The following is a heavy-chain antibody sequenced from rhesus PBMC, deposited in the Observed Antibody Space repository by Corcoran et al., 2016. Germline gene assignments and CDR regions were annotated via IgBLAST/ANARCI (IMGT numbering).Heavy chain of an antibody. CDR3: AKMGIQGDY. Sequence: EVQLAESGGGLVQPGGSLRLSCAASGFTFSSYWMYWVRQAPGKGLEWVSRISSDGSSTSYADSVKGRFTISRENAKNSLYLQMNSLRAEDTAVYYCAKMGIQGDYWGQGVLVTVSS. D-gene: IGHD5-42*01. V-gene: IGHV3-119*01. J-gene: IGHJ4*01. CDR1: GFTFSSYW. CDR2: ISSDGSST.